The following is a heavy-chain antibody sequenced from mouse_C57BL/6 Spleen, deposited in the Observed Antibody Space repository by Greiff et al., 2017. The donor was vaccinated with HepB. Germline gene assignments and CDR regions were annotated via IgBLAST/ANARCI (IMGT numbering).Heavy chain of an antibody. CDR1: GYTFTSYG. CDR2: INPSNGGT. V-gene: IGHV1-53*01. D-gene: IGHD1-1*01. J-gene: IGHJ2*01. CDR3: ARGYYGSSFDY. Sequence: QVQLKESGAELVRPGSSVKMSCKTSGYTFTSYGINWVKQRPGQGLEWIGNINPSNGGTNYNEKFKSKATLTVDKSSSTAYMQLSSLTSEDSAVYYCARGYYGSSFDYWGQGTTLTVSS.